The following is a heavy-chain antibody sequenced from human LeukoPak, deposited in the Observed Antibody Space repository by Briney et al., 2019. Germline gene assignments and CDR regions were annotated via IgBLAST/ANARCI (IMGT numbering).Heavy chain of an antibody. J-gene: IGHJ3*02. Sequence: SETLSLTCSVSGGSISSYYWSWIRQPPGKGLEWIGYIFYSGSTNYNPSLKSRVTISIDTSKNQFSLKLSSVTAADTAVYYCARPARGSNYVFDIWGQGTMVTVSS. CDR2: IFYSGST. V-gene: IGHV4-59*08. CDR1: GGSISSYY. CDR3: ARPARGSNYVFDI. D-gene: IGHD1-26*01.